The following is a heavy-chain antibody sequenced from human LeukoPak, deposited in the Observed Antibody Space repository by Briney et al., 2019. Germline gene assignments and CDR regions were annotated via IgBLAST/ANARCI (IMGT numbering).Heavy chain of an antibody. CDR2: ISGSGGST. CDR3: AKDTLGVTMIVVVPTQIDY. Sequence: PGGSLRLSCAASGFTFSSYAMSWVRQAPGKGLEWVSAISGSGGSTYYADSVKGRFTISRDNSKNTLYLQMNSLRAEDTAVYYCAKDTLGVTMIVVVPTQIDYWGQGTLVTVSS. CDR1: GFTFSSYA. V-gene: IGHV3-23*01. D-gene: IGHD3-22*01. J-gene: IGHJ4*02.